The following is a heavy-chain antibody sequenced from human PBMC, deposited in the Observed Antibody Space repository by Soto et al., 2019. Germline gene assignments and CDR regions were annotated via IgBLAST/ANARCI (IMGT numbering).Heavy chain of an antibody. V-gene: IGHV1-46*03. CDR3: ASNQLPYDAFDT. D-gene: IGHD2-2*01. Sequence: GASVKVSCKASGYTFTSYYMHWVRQAPGQGLEWMGIINPSGGSTSYAQKFQGRVTMTRDTSTSTVYMELSSLRSEDTAVYYCASNQLPYDAFDTWGQGTMVTVSS. CDR2: INPSGGST. J-gene: IGHJ3*02. CDR1: GYTFTSYY.